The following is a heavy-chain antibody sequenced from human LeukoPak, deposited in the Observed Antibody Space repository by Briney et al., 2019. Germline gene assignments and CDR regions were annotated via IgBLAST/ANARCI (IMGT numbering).Heavy chain of an antibody. Sequence: SETLSLTCSVSGDSISNNNWSWAWIRQLPGEGLEWIVTMPFDEKVSDNEIPSYNPSLKGRVTISAEKSKNQLSLKVKSVTAADTASYYCAALTLTGAAGRGWFDAWGQGTLVIVSS. CDR1: GDSISNNNWS. CDR3: AALTLTGAAGRGWFDA. J-gene: IGHJ5*02. CDR2: MPFDEKVSDNEIP. V-gene: IGHV4-39*01. D-gene: IGHD3-9*01.